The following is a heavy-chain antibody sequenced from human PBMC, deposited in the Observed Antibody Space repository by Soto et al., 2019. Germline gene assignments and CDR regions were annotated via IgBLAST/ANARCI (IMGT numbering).Heavy chain of an antibody. CDR2: IYWDDDK. CDR3: AHRVLRTVFGLVTTTAIYFDF. D-gene: IGHD3-3*01. Sequence: QITLNESGPTLVKPTQTLTLTCTFSGFSLTTSGVGVGWIRQSPGKAPEWLALIYWDDDKRYSPSLKSRLTIPKAPSTNQVVLTMANLDPADTATYYCAHRVLRTVFGLVTTTAIYFDFWGQGTPVAVSS. J-gene: IGHJ4*02. CDR1: GFSLTTSGVG. V-gene: IGHV2-5*02.